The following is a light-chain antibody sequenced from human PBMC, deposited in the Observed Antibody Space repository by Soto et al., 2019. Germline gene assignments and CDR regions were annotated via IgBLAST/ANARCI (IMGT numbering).Light chain of an antibody. V-gene: IGKV2D-29*02. CDR2: EVS. CDR1: QSILHITGETF. J-gene: IGKJ5*01. Sequence: DVVMTQTPLSLSVAPGQPASISRKSSQSILHITGETFLFWYLQKPGQSPQLLIYEVSTRVPGELDRFSVSGSGTDFTLQISRVETDDGAIYYCIQSTQLPPTFGQGPRLGIE. CDR3: IQSTQLPPT.